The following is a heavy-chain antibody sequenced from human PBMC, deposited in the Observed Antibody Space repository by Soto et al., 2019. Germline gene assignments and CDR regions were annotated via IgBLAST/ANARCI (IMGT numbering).Heavy chain of an antibody. J-gene: IGHJ4*02. D-gene: IGHD6-19*01. CDR3: ASPSGWYQIDF. Sequence: EVHLVQSGGGLVQPGGSLRLSCVASGFTFSNFWMSWVRQAPGKGLEWVANIKEDGSKKYYVDSVKDRFTISRDNAKNSLDLQMNSLRAEDTAVYYCASPSGWYQIDFWGQGTLVTVSS. CDR2: IKEDGSKK. CDR1: GFTFSNFW. V-gene: IGHV3-7*01.